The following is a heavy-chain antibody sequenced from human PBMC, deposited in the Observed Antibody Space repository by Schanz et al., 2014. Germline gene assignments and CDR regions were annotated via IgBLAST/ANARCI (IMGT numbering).Heavy chain of an antibody. CDR1: GFTFSTYA. D-gene: IGHD2-2*01. V-gene: IGHV3-23*04. CDR3: AKDSTHIDIVLVPTAIDY. CDR2: LSGSGGST. Sequence: EVQLVESGGGFVQPGGSLGLSCAASGFTFSTYAMSWVRQAPGKGLEWVSALSGSGGSTYYADSVKGRFTISRDNAKNSLYLQMNSLRAEDTAVYYCAKDSTHIDIVLVPTAIDYWGQGTLVTVSS. J-gene: IGHJ4*02.